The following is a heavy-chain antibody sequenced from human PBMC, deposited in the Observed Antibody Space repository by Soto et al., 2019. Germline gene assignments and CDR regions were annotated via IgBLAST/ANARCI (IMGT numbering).Heavy chain of an antibody. CDR1: GFTFTNHG. J-gene: IGHJ4*02. Sequence: GASVKVSCKVSGFTFTNHGISWVRQAPGQGLEWMGWISAYNGNTNYAQKLQGRVTMTTDTSTSTAYMELRSLRSDDTAVYYWARGSSGWPGDFDYWGQGTRVTGAS. CDR2: ISAYNGNT. V-gene: IGHV1-18*01. D-gene: IGHD6-19*01. CDR3: ARGSSGWPGDFDY.